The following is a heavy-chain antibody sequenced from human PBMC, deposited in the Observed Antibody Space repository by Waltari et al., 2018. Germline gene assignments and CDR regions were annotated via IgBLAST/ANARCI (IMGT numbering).Heavy chain of an antibody. J-gene: IGHJ4*02. CDR1: XXSXSSXDY. V-gene: IGHV4-38-2*01. D-gene: IGHD3-10*01. CDR3: AXXTXXIXGVASHYFDL. CDR2: FYNNAST. Sequence: QVQLQESGPGLVKPSETLALICAXSXXSXSSXDYWGWIRQPPXKGLEWIGSFYNNASTYYNPSLKSRVTMSVDTSKNQFSLKLSSVXAXDTAVYYCAXXTXXIXGVASHYFDLWXXXXLXTXSS.